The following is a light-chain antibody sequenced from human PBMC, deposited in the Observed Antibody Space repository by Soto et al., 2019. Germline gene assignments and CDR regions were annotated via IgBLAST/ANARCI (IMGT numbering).Light chain of an antibody. CDR1: QDISIS. CDR3: QQSYSTPSIT. V-gene: IGKV1-39*01. Sequence: DIQMTQSPSFLSASVGDRVTISCQASQDISISLGWYQQKPGKAPKLLIYAASSLQSGVPSRFSGSGAGTEFTLTISSRQPADFATYYCQQSYSTPSITFGQGTRLEIK. J-gene: IGKJ5*01. CDR2: AAS.